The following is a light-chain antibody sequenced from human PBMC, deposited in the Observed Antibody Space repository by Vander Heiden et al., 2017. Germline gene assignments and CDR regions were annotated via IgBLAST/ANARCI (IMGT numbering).Light chain of an antibody. CDR1: SSNSGSNY. CDR2: RNN. J-gene: IGLJ2*01. V-gene: IGLV1-47*01. Sequence: QSVLTQPPSASGTPGQRVTIPCSGSSSNSGSNYVYWYQQLPGTAPKLLIYRNNQRPSGVPDRFSGSKSGTSASLAISGRRSEDEADYYCAAWDDSLSGLVFGGGTKLTVL. CDR3: AAWDDSLSGLV.